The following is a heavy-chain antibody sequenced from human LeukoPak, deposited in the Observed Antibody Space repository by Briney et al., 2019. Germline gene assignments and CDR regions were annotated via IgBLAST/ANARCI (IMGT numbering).Heavy chain of an antibody. Sequence: SQTLSLTCTVSGGSISSGSYYWGWIRQPAGKGLEWIGRIYTSESIIYNPSLKSRVTISVDTSKNQFSLRLSSVTAADTAVYYCARERINYGDYPIDYWGQGTLVTVSS. CDR1: GGSISSGSYY. CDR2: IYTSESI. CDR3: ARERINYGDYPIDY. J-gene: IGHJ4*02. D-gene: IGHD4-17*01. V-gene: IGHV4-61*02.